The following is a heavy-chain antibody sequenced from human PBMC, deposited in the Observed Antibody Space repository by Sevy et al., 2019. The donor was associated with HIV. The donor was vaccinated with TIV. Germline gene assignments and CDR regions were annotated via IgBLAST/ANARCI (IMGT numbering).Heavy chain of an antibody. J-gene: IGHJ4*02. Sequence: SETLSLTCTVSGVSITSLYWNWIRQPPGKGLEWIANIYYNGHINYNPSLMSRVTLSLDTSKNQLSLRLSSVTAAETAMYYCAGGNAWGRGYSWGQGTLVTVSS. D-gene: IGHD1-26*01. CDR3: AGGNAWGRGYS. CDR1: GVSITSLY. CDR2: IYYNGHI. V-gene: IGHV4-59*08.